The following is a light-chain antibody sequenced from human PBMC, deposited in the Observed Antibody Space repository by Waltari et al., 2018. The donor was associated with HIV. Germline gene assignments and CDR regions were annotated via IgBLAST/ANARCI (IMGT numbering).Light chain of an antibody. CDR1: SGTIACHS. CDR3: QSYDTTNHLI. V-gene: IGLV6-57*04. CDR2: EDT. Sequence: FMLTQPHSMSASPGTTVTISCTRSSGTIACHSVQWYQQRPGGAPTTVVFEDTQRPSGVPERFSGSIDSSSNSASLTISGLKTEDEADYYCQSYDTTNHLIFGGGTKVTVL. J-gene: IGLJ2*01.